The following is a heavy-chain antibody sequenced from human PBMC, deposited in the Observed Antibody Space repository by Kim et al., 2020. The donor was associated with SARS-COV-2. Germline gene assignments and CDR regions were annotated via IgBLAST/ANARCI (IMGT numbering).Heavy chain of an antibody. CDR1: GFTVSSNY. D-gene: IGHD3-10*01. J-gene: IGHJ4*02. CDR3: AGRRYYGSGSYYKVQGLDY. CDR2: IYSGGST. V-gene: IGHV3-66*01. Sequence: GGSLRLSCAASGFTVSSNYMSWVRQAPGKGLEWVSVIYSGGSTYYADSVKGRFTISRDNSKNTLYLQMNSLRAEDTAVYYCAGRRYYGSGSYYKVQGLDYWGQGTLVTVSS.